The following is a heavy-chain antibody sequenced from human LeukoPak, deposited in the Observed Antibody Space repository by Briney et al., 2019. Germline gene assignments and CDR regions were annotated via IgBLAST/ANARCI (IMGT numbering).Heavy chain of an antibody. V-gene: IGHV3-23*01. J-gene: IGHJ4*02. CDR1: GFTFSTYA. Sequence: GGSLRLSCAASGFTFSTYAMSWVRQAPGKGLEWVSTICGSDGSRYYADSVKGRFTISRDNSKNTLYLQMNSLRGEDTAVYYCAKGGSPSCYSSSGYWGQGTLVTVSS. D-gene: IGHD2-2*01. CDR3: AKGGSPSCYSSSGY. CDR2: ICGSDGSR.